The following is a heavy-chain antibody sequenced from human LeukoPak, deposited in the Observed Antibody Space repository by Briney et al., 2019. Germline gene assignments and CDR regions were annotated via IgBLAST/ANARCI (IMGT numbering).Heavy chain of an antibody. V-gene: IGHV3-30*02. CDR2: IRYDGSNK. CDR3: AKVNYYGSGSYSSSYYYYYMDV. D-gene: IGHD3-10*01. Sequence: PGGSLRLSCAASGFTFSSYGMHWVRQAPGKGLEWVAFIRYDGSNKYYADSVKGRFTISRDNSKNTLFLQMNSLRAEDTAVYYCAKVNYYGSGSYSSSYYYYYMDVWGKGTTVTISS. J-gene: IGHJ6*03. CDR1: GFTFSSYG.